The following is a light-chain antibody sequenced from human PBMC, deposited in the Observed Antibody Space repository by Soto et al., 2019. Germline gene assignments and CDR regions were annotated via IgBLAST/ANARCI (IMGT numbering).Light chain of an antibody. V-gene: IGKV1-NL1*01. CDR3: QQYHSSPFN. Sequence: DIQMTQSPSPLPASVGDSVTITCRASQPISEFLSWYQQKPGKAPRLLISSSSRVESGIPSRFGAGGSGAVFTLTINKLRPEDFATYICQQYHSSPFNFGPGTTV. CDR2: SSS. J-gene: IGKJ3*01. CDR1: QPISEF.